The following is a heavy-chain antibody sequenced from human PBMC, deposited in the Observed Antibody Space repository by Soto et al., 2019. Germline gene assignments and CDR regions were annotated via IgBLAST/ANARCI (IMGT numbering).Heavy chain of an antibody. CDR2: ISGSGGST. Sequence: GGSLRLSCAASGFTFSSYAMSWVRQAPGKGLEWVSAISGSGGSTYYADSVKGRFTISRDNSKNTLYLQMNSLRAEDTAVYYCAKDQSAIFGVVIIWNGGWGSAGHVDDAFDIWGQGTMVTVSS. CDR1: GFTFSSYA. CDR3: AKDQSAIFGVVIIWNGGWGSAGHVDDAFDI. V-gene: IGHV3-23*01. J-gene: IGHJ3*02. D-gene: IGHD3-3*01.